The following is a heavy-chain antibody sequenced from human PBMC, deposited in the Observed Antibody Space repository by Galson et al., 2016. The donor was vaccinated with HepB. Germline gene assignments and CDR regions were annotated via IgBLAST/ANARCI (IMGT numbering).Heavy chain of an antibody. Sequence: TLSLTCTVSGGSISSGNYYWNWIRQYPGKGLDWIGYISYSGSTYYSPSLKSPVTISVDTSKNQFSLKLSSVTAADTAVYYCARYNGVSLIYYFDYWGQGTLVTVSS. J-gene: IGHJ4*02. CDR3: ARYNGVSLIYYFDY. V-gene: IGHV4-31*01. D-gene: IGHD2-8*01. CDR2: ISYSGST. CDR1: GGSISSGNYY.